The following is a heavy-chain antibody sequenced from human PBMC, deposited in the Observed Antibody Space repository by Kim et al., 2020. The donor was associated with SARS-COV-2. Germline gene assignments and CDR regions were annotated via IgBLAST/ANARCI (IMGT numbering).Heavy chain of an antibody. D-gene: IGHD3-3*01. Sequence: SFHGHVTISADKSISTAYLQWSSLKASDTAMYYCARSRYDFWSGYPFDYWGQGTLVTVSS. CDR3: ARSRYDFWSGYPFDY. J-gene: IGHJ4*02. V-gene: IGHV5-51*01.